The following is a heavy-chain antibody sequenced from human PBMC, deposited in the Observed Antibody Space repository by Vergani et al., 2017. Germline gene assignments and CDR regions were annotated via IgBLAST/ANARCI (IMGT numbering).Heavy chain of an antibody. D-gene: IGHD2-15*01. Sequence: QVQLVQSGAEVKKPGASVKVSCKASGYPFTSYYMHWVRQAPGQGLEWMGIINPSGGSTSYAQKFQGRVTMTRDTSTSTVYMELSSLRSEDTAVYYCARARCSGGSCYQREFDYWGQGTLVTVSS. CDR2: INPSGGST. CDR3: ARARCSGGSCYQREFDY. J-gene: IGHJ4*02. CDR1: GYPFTSYY. V-gene: IGHV1-46*03.